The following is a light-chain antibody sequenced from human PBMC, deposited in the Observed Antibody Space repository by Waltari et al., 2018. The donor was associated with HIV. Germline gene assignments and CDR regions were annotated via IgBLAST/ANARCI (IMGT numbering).Light chain of an antibody. Sequence: DIHLTQSPSSLSASVGDRVTITCQASQDISNYLHWIHHKPGRAPQLLIYDVSNLETGVPSRFTGSGSGTKFSLTITNLQPGDIGIFYCQEYDAVRGGVIFGPGT. CDR2: DVS. CDR3: QEYDAVRGGVI. V-gene: IGKV1-33*01. J-gene: IGKJ3*01. CDR1: QDISNY.